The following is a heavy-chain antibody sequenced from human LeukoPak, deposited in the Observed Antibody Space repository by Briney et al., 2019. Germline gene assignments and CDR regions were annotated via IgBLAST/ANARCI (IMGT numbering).Heavy chain of an antibody. J-gene: IGHJ4*02. Sequence: SETLSLTCTVSGRSISSYYWNWIRQPPGKGLEWIGYIYYSGFTNYNPSLKSRVTISVDTSKNQFSLKLSSVTAADTAVYYCARARSTYYYDSSGYVLDYWGQGTLVTVSS. V-gene: IGHV4-59*01. CDR1: GRSISSYY. CDR3: ARARSTYYYDSSGYVLDY. CDR2: IYYSGFT. D-gene: IGHD3-22*01.